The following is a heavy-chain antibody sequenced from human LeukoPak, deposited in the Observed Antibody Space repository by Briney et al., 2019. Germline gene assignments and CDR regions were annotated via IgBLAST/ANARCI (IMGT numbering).Heavy chain of an antibody. J-gene: IGHJ4*02. D-gene: IGHD4-17*01. V-gene: IGHV3-74*01. CDR2: IKGDGSDT. CDR3: ARASTTVPNLLDY. Sequence: GGSLRLSCAASGFTFSSYWMHWVRQTPGKGLVWVSRIKGDGSDTLYADSVKGRFTISRDNSKNTLYLQTSSLGGDDTAVYYCARASTTVPNLLDYWGQGALVSVSS. CDR1: GFTFSSYW.